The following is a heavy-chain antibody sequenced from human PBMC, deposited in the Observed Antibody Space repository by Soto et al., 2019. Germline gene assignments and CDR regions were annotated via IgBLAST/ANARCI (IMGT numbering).Heavy chain of an antibody. CDR3: ARRDFVFRDYIGALII. V-gene: IGHV4-31*03. J-gene: IGHJ3*02. Sequence: QVHLQESGPGLVNPSQTLSLTCTVSDDSVRSDSYYLTWLRQHPGKGLQLIGYIYRNGHAEYSPSLGSRLTISIDTSKRQVSLMLRSVTAADPAAYYWARRDFVFRDYIGALIIWGLGTMVTVS. CDR1: DDSVRSDSYY. CDR2: IYRNGHA. D-gene: IGHD4-17*01.